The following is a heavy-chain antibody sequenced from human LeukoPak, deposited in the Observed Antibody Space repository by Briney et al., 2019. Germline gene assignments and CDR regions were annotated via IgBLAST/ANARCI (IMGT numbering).Heavy chain of an antibody. CDR2: ISAYIGNT. J-gene: IGHJ4*02. CDR1: GYTFTSYG. V-gene: IGHV1-18*01. CDR3: ARDENFSGGTYYFDY. D-gene: IGHD2-15*01. Sequence: ASVKVSCKASGYTFTSYGISWVRQAPGQGLEWMGWISAYIGNTNYAQKLQGRVTMTTDTSTSTAYMELRSLRSDDTAVYYCARDENFSGGTYYFDYWGQGTLVTVSS.